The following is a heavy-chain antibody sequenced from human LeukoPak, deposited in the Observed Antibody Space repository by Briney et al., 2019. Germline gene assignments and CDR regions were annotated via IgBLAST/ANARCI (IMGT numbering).Heavy chain of an antibody. Sequence: SETLSLTCTVSGGSISSYYWSWLRQPPGKGLEWLGYIYYSGSNNYNPSLKSRVTISVDPSKNQFSLKLSSVTAADTAVYYCARSGYYDILTGLNWFDPWGQGTLVTVSS. V-gene: IGHV4-59*01. J-gene: IGHJ5*02. CDR3: ARSGYYDILTGLNWFDP. D-gene: IGHD3-9*01. CDR1: GGSISSYY. CDR2: IYYSGSN.